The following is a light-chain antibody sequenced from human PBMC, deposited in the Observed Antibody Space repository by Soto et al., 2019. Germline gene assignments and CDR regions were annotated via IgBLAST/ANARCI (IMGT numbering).Light chain of an antibody. CDR1: QSISSSF. CDR2: GAS. CDR3: QQRSNWPPIT. J-gene: IGKJ5*01. Sequence: EIVLTQSPGILSLSPGERAPLSCGASQSISSSFLAWYQQKPGQAPRLLIYGASSRATGIPDRFSGTGSETDFTLTISSLEPEDAALYYCQQRSNWPPITFGQGTRLEIK. V-gene: IGKV3D-20*02.